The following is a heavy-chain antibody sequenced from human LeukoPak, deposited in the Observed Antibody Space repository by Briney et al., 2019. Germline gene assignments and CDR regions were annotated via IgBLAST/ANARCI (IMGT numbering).Heavy chain of an antibody. Sequence: ASVKVSCKVSGYTFTSYYMHWVRQAPGQGLEWMGIINPSGGSTSYAQKFQGRVTMTRDTSTSTVYMELSSLRSEDTAVYYCARPRGEIQYYYDSSGYNYFDYWGQGTLVTVSS. D-gene: IGHD3-22*01. V-gene: IGHV1-46*01. CDR2: INPSGGST. J-gene: IGHJ4*02. CDR3: ARPRGEIQYYYDSSGYNYFDY. CDR1: GYTFTSYY.